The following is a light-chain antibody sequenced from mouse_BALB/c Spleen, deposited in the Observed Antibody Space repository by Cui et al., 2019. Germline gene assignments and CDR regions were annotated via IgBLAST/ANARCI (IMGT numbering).Light chain of an antibody. V-gene: IGKV8-28*01. CDR1: QSLLSSGNQKNY. J-gene: IGKJ4*01. Sequence: DIVMTQSPSSLSVSAGEKVTMSCKSSQSLLSSGNQKNYLAWYQQKPGQPPKLLIYGASTRESGVPDRFTGSGSGTDFTLTISSVQAEDLAVYYCQNDHSYPFTFGSGTKLEIK. CDR2: GAS. CDR3: QNDHSYPFT.